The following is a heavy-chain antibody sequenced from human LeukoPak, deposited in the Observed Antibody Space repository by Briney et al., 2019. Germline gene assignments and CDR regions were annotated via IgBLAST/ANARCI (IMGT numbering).Heavy chain of an antibody. V-gene: IGHV3-23*01. J-gene: IGHJ4*02. D-gene: IGHD6-19*01. Sequence: GGSLRLSCAASGFTFNSYAMSWVRQAPGKGLEWVSPISGSGSSTYYADSVKGRFTISRDNSKNTLYLQMNSLRAEDTAVHYCAKGVAVASPYYFDYWGQGTLVTVSS. CDR1: GFTFNSYA. CDR2: ISGSGSST. CDR3: AKGVAVASPYYFDY.